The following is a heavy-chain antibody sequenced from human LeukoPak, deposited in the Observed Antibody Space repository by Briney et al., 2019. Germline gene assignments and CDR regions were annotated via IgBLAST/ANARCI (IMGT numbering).Heavy chain of an antibody. CDR3: ARVVRQQLDRVYYFDY. V-gene: IGHV3-11*01. J-gene: IGHJ4*02. CDR2: ISSSGSTI. CDR1: GFTFSDYY. D-gene: IGHD6-13*01. Sequence: GGSLRLSCAASGFTFSDYYMSWIRQARGKGLEWVSYISSSGSTIYYADSVKGRFTISRDNAKNSLYLQMNSLRAEDTAVYYCARVVRQQLDRVYYFDYWGQGTLVTVSS.